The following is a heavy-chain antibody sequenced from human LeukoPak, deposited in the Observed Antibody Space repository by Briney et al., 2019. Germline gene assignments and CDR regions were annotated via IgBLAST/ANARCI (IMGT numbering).Heavy chain of an antibody. CDR2: IYYSGST. Sequence: KSSETLSLTCTVPGGSISSSSYYWGWIRQPPGKGLEWIGSIYYSGSTYYNPSLKSRVTISVDTSKNQFSLKLSSVTAADTAVYYCARGYFDWVGYYYYGMDVWGQGTTVTVSS. J-gene: IGHJ6*02. CDR1: GGSISSSSYY. CDR3: ARGYFDWVGYYYYGMDV. D-gene: IGHD3-9*01. V-gene: IGHV4-39*01.